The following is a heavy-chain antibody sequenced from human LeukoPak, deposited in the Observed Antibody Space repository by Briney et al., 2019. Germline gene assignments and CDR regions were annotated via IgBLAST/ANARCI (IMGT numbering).Heavy chain of an antibody. V-gene: IGHV4-34*01. D-gene: IGHD2-2*01. CDR3: ARGMPVVPAADPDYGMDV. J-gene: IGHJ6*02. CDR2: INHSGGT. CDR1: GGSFSGYY. Sequence: SETLSLTCAVYGGSFSGYYWSWIRQPPGKGLEWIGEINHSGGTNYNPSLKSRVTISVDTSKNQFSLKLSSVTAADTAVYYCARGMPVVPAADPDYGMDVWGQGTTVTVSS.